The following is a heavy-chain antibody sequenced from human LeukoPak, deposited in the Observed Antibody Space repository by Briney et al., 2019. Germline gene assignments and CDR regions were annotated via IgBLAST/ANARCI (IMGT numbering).Heavy chain of an antibody. J-gene: IGHJ4*02. CDR2: IRSKAYGGTT. CDR3: TRDLNY. CDR1: GFTMSRHW. D-gene: IGHD3-9*01. V-gene: IGHV3-49*04. Sequence: GGSLRPSCAASGFTMSRHWMTWVRQAPGKGLEWVGIIRSKAYGGTTEYAASVKGRFTISRDDSKSIAYLQMNSLKTEDTAVYYCTRDLNYWGQGTLVTVSS.